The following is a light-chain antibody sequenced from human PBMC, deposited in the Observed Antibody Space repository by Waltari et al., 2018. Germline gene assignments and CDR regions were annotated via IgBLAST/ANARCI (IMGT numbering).Light chain of an antibody. CDR1: SSNIGTNP. CDR3: AAWDDSLKGWV. V-gene: IGLV1-44*01. CDR2: TNN. Sequence: QSVLTQPPSASGTPGQRVFISCSGGSSNIGTNPVNWYQHLPGTAPKLHRYTNNHRPSGVPDRFSGSKSGTSASLAISGLQLQDEADYYCAAWDDSLKGWVFGGGTKVTVL. J-gene: IGLJ3*02.